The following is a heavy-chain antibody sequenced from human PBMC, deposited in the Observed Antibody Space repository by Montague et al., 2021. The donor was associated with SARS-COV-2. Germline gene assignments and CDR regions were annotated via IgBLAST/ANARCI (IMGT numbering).Heavy chain of an antibody. J-gene: IGHJ4*02. CDR2: IWSHGSNT. D-gene: IGHD3-3*01. V-gene: IGHV3-33*01. CDR1: GFSFSDYG. Sequence: SLRLSCAASGFSFSDYGMHWLRQAPGKGLEWVAVIWSHGSNTDYADSVKGRFTISSDDSKNGLHPQMSSLRGDDTAVYYCARDRGWLQWFFQFDYWGQGSLVTDSS. CDR3: ARDRGWLQWFFQFDY.